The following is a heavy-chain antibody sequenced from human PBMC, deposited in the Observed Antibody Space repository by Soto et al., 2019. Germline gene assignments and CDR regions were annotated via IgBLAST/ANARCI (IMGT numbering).Heavy chain of an antibody. CDR3: AREYYDSSGYYYRDY. V-gene: IGHV1-18*01. CDR2: ISAYNGNT. CDR1: GYTFTSYG. Sequence: ASVKVSCKASGYTFTSYGISWVRQAPGQGLEWMGWISAYNGNTNYAQKLQGRVTMTTDTSTSTAYMELRSLRPDDTAVYYCAREYYDSSGYYYRDYWGQGTLVTVSS. J-gene: IGHJ4*02. D-gene: IGHD3-22*01.